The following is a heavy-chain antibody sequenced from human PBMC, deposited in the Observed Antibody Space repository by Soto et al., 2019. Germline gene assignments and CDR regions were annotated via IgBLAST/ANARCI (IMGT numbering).Heavy chain of an antibody. D-gene: IGHD3-10*01. CDR1: GGSISSYY. CDR2: IYYSGST. V-gene: IGHV4-59*01. Sequence: SETLSLTCTFSGGSISSYYWSWIRQPPGKGLEWIGYIYYSGSTNYNPSLKSRVTISVDTSKNQFSLKLSSVTAADTAVYYCARAPRGNYGYPSYFDSWGQGTLVTVSS. CDR3: ARAPRGNYGYPSYFDS. J-gene: IGHJ4*02.